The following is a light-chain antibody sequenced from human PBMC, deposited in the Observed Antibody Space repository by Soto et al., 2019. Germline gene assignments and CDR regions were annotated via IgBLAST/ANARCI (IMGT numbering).Light chain of an antibody. V-gene: IGKV1-39*01. CDR2: GAS. J-gene: IGKJ5*01. CDR3: QQTYTNPEIT. CDR1: QSISIY. Sequence: DIQMTQSPSSLSASVGDRVTITCRSSQSISIYLNWYQLKPWKAPKLLMYGASYLKSGVPTRFSGSGSGTDFTLTISSLQPEDFAIYYCQQTYTNPEITFGQGTRLEIK.